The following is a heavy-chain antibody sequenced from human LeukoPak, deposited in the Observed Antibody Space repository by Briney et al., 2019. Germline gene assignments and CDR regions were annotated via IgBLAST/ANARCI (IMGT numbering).Heavy chain of an antibody. Sequence: GGSLRLSCAASGFTFSDYNMRWIRQAPGKGLEWVGRIKSKTDGGTTDHAAPVKGRFTISRDDSKNTLYLQMNSLKTEDTAVFFCTKERAYDILTSYAFDIWGQGTMVTVSS. J-gene: IGHJ3*02. CDR3: TKERAYDILTSYAFDI. V-gene: IGHV3-15*01. CDR1: GFTFSDYN. CDR2: IKSKTDGGTT. D-gene: IGHD3-9*01.